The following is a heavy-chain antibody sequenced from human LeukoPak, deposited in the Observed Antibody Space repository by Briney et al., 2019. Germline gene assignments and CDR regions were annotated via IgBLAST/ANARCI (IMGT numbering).Heavy chain of an antibody. CDR1: GFTFSSYS. V-gene: IGHV3-64*04. J-gene: IGHJ4*02. Sequence: AGGSLRLSCAASGFTFSSYSMHWVRQAPGKGLEYVSGISSNGGSTWYAGSVKGRFTISRDNAKNSLNLQMNSLRVEDTAVYYCARVVGTDEAEGDWGQGTLVTVSS. CDR2: ISSNGGST. CDR3: ARVVGTDEAEGD.